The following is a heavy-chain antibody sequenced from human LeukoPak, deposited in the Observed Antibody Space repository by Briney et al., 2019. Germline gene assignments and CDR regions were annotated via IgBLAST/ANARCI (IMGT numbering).Heavy chain of an antibody. J-gene: IGHJ3*02. D-gene: IGHD6-13*01. CDR2: IKQDGSEK. CDR1: GFTSSRYW. V-gene: IGHV3-7*03. CDR3: AKDRGYSSSHGGAFDI. Sequence: GGSLRLSCAASGFTSSRYWMSWVRQAPGKGLELVANIKQDGSEKYFVDSVKGRFTISRDNAKNSLYLQMNSLRAEDMALYYCAKDRGYSSSHGGAFDIWGQGTMVTVSS.